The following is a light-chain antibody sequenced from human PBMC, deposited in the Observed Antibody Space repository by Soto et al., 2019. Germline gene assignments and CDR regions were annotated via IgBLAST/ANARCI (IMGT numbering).Light chain of an antibody. J-gene: IGKJ5*01. CDR2: DAS. CDR3: QQRSNWPPIT. CDR1: QSVSSY. Sequence: EIVLTQSPGTLSLSPGERATLSCRASQSVSSYLAWYQQKPGQAPRLLIYDASNRATGIPARFSGSGSGTDCTLTISSLEPEDFAVYYCQQRSNWPPITFGQGTRLEIK. V-gene: IGKV3-11*01.